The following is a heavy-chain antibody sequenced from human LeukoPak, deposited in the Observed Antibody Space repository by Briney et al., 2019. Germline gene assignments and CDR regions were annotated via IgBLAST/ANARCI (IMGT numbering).Heavy chain of an antibody. Sequence: KPSETLSLTCTVSGGFIYSYYWSWLRQPAGKGLEGIRRVYTSGITNYNPSPKSRITMSVDTSKNQFSLKLTSVTAADTAVYYCARHNGFDRGYYYYMDVWGKGTTVTVSS. J-gene: IGHJ6*03. CDR1: GGFIYSYY. V-gene: IGHV4-4*07. CDR2: VYTSGIT. CDR3: ARHNGFDRGYYYYMDV. D-gene: IGHD3-9*01.